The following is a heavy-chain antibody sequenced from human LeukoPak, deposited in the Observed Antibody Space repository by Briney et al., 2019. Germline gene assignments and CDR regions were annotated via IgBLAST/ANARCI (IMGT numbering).Heavy chain of an antibody. CDR1: GYSISSGYY. CDR3: ARSHSYTLYPRNAFDI. Sequence: TSETLSLTCTVSGYSISSGYYWGWIRQSPGKGLEWIGSIYHGGSTYYNPSLRSRVIVSVDTSKNQFSLKFNSVTAADTAVYYCARSHSYTLYPRNAFDIWGQGTMITVSS. CDR2: IYHGGST. J-gene: IGHJ3*02. D-gene: IGHD3-16*01. V-gene: IGHV4-38-2*02.